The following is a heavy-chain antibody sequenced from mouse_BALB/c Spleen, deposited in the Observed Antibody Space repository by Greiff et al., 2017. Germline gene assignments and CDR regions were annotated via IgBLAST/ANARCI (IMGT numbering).Heavy chain of an antibody. D-gene: IGHD2-4*01. CDR2: IWGDGST. J-gene: IGHJ4*01. V-gene: IGHV2-6-7*01. CDR1: GFSLTGYG. CDR3: ARESVYYDYDGDAMDY. Sequence: VMLVESGPGLVAPSQSLSITCTVSGFSLTGYGVNWVRQPPGKGLEWLGMIWGDGSTDYNSALKSRLSISKDNSKSQVFLKMNSLQTDDTARYYCARESVYYDYDGDAMDYWGQGTSVTVSS.